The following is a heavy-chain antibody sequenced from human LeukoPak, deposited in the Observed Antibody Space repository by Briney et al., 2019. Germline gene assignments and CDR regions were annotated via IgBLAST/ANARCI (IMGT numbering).Heavy chain of an antibody. Sequence: PSETLSLTCTVPGGSISSYYWSWIRQPPGKGLEWIGYIYYSGSTNYNPCLKSRVTISVDTSKNQFSLKLSSVTAADTAVYYCARGRGLRRPKGHDYWGQGTLVTVSS. CDR1: GGSISSYY. J-gene: IGHJ4*02. V-gene: IGHV4-59*12. D-gene: IGHD4-17*01. CDR3: ARGRGLRRPKGHDY. CDR2: IYYSGST.